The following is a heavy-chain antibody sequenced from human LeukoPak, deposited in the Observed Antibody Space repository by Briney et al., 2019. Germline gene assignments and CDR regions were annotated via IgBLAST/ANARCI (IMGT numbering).Heavy chain of an antibody. CDR2: ISSSSSYI. J-gene: IGHJ5*02. V-gene: IGHV3-21*01. CDR1: GFTFSSYS. Sequence: PGGSLRLSCAASGFTFSSYSMNWVRQAPGKGLEWVSSISSSSSYIYYADSVKGRFTISRDNAKNSLYLQMNSLRAEDTAVYYCARDQQDTYYDFWSGYHGNWFDPWGQGTLVTVSS. D-gene: IGHD3-3*01. CDR3: ARDQQDTYYDFWSGYHGNWFDP.